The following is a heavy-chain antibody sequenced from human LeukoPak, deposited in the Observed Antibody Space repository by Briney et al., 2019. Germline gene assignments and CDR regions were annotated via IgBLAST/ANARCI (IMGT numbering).Heavy chain of an antibody. Sequence: PGGSLRLSCAASGFTFSSYVMHWVCQAPGKGLEWVAIISYDGSNEYYADSVKGRFTISRDNSKNTLYLQMNSLRAEDTAVYYCARAHNWKYGSFDFWGQGTLVTVSS. D-gene: IGHD1-7*01. V-gene: IGHV3-30*04. CDR1: GFTFSSYV. CDR3: ARAHNWKYGSFDF. J-gene: IGHJ4*02. CDR2: ISYDGSNE.